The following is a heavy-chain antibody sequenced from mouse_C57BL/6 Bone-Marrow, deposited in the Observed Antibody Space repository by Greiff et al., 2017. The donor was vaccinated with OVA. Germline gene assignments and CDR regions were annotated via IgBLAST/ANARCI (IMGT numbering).Heavy chain of an antibody. V-gene: IGHV5-6*01. J-gene: IGHJ3*01. CDR2: IRSGGSYT. Sequence: EVQGVESGGDLVKPGGSLKLSCAASGFTFSSYGMSWVRQPPAKRLEWVATIRSGGSYTYYQDSVKGRFTISRDNAKNNLYRQMSSLKSEDTAMYYCARQRIYGNYLFAYWGQGTLVTVSA. D-gene: IGHD2-1*01. CDR3: ARQRIYGNYLFAY. CDR1: GFTFSSYG.